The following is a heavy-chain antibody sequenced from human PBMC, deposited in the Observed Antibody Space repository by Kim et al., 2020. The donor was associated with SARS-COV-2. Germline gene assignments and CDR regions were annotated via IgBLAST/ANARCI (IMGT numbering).Heavy chain of an antibody. D-gene: IGHD5-12*01. V-gene: IGHV4-59*01. J-gene: IGHJ4*02. CDR3: ARERRVRAYLDIYYFDY. Sequence: SETLSLTCTVSGGSISSYYWSWIRQPPGKGLEWIGYIYYSGSTNYNPSLKSRVTISVDTSKNQFSLKLSSVTAADTAVYYCARERRVRAYLDIYYFDYWGQGTLVTVSS. CDR2: IYYSGST. CDR1: GGSISSYY.